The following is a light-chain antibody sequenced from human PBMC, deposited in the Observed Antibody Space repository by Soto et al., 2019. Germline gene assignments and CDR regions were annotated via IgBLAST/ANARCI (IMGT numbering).Light chain of an antibody. CDR2: SNN. Sequence: QSVMTHPPSASGTPGHRVTISCSGSSSNIGSNTVNWYQQLPGTAPKLLIYSNNQRPSGVPDRFSGSKSGTSASLAISGLKSEDEADYYCAAWDDSLNGYVFGTGTKVPS. V-gene: IGLV1-44*01. CDR3: AAWDDSLNGYV. J-gene: IGLJ1*01. CDR1: SSNIGSNT.